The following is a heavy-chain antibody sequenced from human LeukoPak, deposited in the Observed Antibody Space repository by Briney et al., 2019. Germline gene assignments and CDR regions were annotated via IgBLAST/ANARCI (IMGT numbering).Heavy chain of an antibody. D-gene: IGHD2-15*01. CDR3: ARGGCSGGSCNNPFDY. CDR2: ISAYNGNT. CDR1: GYTFTGYY. V-gene: IGHV1-18*04. Sequence: ASVKVSCKASGYTFTGYYMHWVRQAPGQGLEWMGWISAYNGNTNYAQKLQGRVTMTTDTSTSTAYMELRSLRSDDTAVYYCARGGCSGGSCNNPFDYWGQGTLVTVSS. J-gene: IGHJ4*02.